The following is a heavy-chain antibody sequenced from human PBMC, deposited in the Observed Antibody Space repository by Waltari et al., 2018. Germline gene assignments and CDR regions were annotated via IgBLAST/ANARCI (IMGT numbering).Heavy chain of an antibody. V-gene: IGHV3-20*01. CDR2: INWNGGST. D-gene: IGHD4-17*01. CDR3: ARGYYGDYVLDY. CDR1: GFTFDDYG. J-gene: IGHJ4*02. Sequence: EVQLVESGGGVVRPGGSLRLPCAASGFTFDDYGMTRVRQAPGKGLEWVSGINWNGGSTGYADSVKGRFTISRDNAKNSLYLQMNSLRAEDTALYHCARGYYGDYVLDYWGQGTLVTVSS.